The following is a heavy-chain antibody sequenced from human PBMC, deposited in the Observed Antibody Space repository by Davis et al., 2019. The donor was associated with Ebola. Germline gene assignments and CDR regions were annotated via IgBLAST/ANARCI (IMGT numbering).Heavy chain of an antibody. J-gene: IGHJ6*02. CDR3: AKEAAHCSGGSCLPYYYYYGMDV. V-gene: IGHV3-23*01. Sequence: GESLKISCPASGFTFNHYAMSWVRQAPGKGLEWVSAISGSGGSTYYADSVKGRFTISRDNSKNTLYLQMNSLRAEDTAVYYCAKEAAHCSGGSCLPYYYYYGMDVWGQGTTVTVSS. CDR2: ISGSGGST. D-gene: IGHD2-15*01. CDR1: GFTFNHYA.